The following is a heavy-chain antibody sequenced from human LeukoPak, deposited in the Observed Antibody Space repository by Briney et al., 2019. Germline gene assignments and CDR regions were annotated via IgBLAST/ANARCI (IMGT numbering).Heavy chain of an antibody. J-gene: IGHJ4*02. Sequence: GGSLRLSCAGSGFTFSSYVMSWVRQAPGKGLEWVSGISGSGGTTYYADSVKGRFTISRDNSKNTLYLEMNNLRAEDTAVYYCAKAGDPVKGTKLDYWGQGTLVTVSS. V-gene: IGHV3-23*01. CDR2: ISGSGGTT. CDR3: AKAGDPVKGTKLDY. CDR1: GFTFSSYV. D-gene: IGHD1-1*01.